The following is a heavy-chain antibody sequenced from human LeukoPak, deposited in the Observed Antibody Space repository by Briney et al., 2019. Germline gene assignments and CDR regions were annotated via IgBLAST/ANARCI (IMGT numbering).Heavy chain of an antibody. J-gene: IGHJ4*02. V-gene: IGHV4-4*07. Sequence: SETLSVTCTVSGGSISSYYWSCIRQPAGKGLEWIGRIYSTGSTNYNPSLKSRVTMSVDTSKNQFSLRLRSVTAADTAVYYCARQIASAGTAGFDFWGQGALVTVSS. CDR3: ARQIASAGTAGFDF. CDR2: IYSTGST. D-gene: IGHD6-13*01. CDR1: GGSISSYY.